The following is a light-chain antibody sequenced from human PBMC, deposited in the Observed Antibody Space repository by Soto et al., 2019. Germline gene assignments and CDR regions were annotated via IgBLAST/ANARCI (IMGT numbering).Light chain of an antibody. Sequence: AIRMTQSQSSFSASTGDRVTITCRASQGISSYLAWYQQKPGKAPKLLIYAASTLQSGVPSRFSGSGSGTDFTLTISCLQSEDFATYYGQQYYSYPPTFGQGTKLEIK. V-gene: IGKV1-8*01. J-gene: IGKJ2*01. CDR3: QQYYSYPPT. CDR2: AAS. CDR1: QGISSY.